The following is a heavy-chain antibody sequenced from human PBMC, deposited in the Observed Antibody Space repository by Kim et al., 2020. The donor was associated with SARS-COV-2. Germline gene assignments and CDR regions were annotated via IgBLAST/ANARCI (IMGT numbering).Heavy chain of an antibody. CDR3: ARDPGSSILAPPDY. J-gene: IGHJ4*02. Sequence: ADSVKRRFTISRDNAKNSLYLQMNSLRAEDTAVYYCARDPGSSILAPPDYWGQGTWSPSPQ. V-gene: IGHV3-21*01. D-gene: IGHD6-13*01.